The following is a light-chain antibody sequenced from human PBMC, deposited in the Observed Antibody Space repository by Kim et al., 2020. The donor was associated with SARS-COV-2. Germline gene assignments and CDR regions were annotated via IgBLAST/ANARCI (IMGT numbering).Light chain of an antibody. CDR1: QTVSSD. CDR3: QQYNKWPLT. J-gene: IGKJ4*01. Sequence: SVSPGERATHSCRASQTVSSDLAWYQQKPGQAPRLLIYGASTRATGIAARFSGSESGTEFTLTISSLQSEDFAVYYCQQYNKWPLTFGGGTKLEI. CDR2: GAS. V-gene: IGKV3-15*01.